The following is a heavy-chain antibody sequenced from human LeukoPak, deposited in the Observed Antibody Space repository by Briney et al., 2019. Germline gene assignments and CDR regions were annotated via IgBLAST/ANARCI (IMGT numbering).Heavy chain of an antibody. CDR1: GGSFSGYY. CDR2: INHSGST. D-gene: IGHD2-15*01. J-gene: IGHJ5*02. V-gene: IGHV4-34*01. Sequence: PSETLSLTCAGYGGSFSGYYWSWIRQPPGKGLEWIGEINHSGSTNYNPSLKSRVTISVDTSKNQFSLMLSYVTAADTAVDYCGRVDIVVVVAATMGSNWFDRWGQGTMVTVSS. CDR3: GRVDIVVVVAATMGSNWFDR.